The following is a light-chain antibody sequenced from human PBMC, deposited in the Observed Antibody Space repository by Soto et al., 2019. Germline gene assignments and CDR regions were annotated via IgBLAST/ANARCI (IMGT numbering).Light chain of an antibody. Sequence: IVLTQSPAILSLSPGESASLSCRASQSVSDYLAWYQQKPGQAPRLFIYDVSKRATGIPARFSGGGSGTDFTLTISSLEPEDFAVYFCQQRYDWPWTFGLGTKVDIK. CDR2: DVS. CDR1: QSVSDY. V-gene: IGKV3-11*01. CDR3: QQRYDWPWT. J-gene: IGKJ1*01.